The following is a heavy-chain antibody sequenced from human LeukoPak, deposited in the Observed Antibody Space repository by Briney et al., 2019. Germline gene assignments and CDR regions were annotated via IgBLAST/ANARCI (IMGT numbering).Heavy chain of an antibody. V-gene: IGHV3-48*03. CDR1: GFTFSNYE. CDR3: AKYYDILTGYYNVRYFDS. Sequence: PGGSLRLSCAASGFTFSNYEMNWVRQAPGKGLEWVSYISSSGDTIYYADFVKGRFSVSRDNAKNSLSLQMNSLRAEDTAVYYCAKYYDILTGYYNVRYFDSWGQGTLVTVSS. D-gene: IGHD3-9*01. CDR2: ISSSGDTI. J-gene: IGHJ4*02.